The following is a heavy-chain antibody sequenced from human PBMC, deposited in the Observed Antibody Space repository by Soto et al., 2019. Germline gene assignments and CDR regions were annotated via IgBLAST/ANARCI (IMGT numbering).Heavy chain of an antibody. J-gene: IGHJ4*02. D-gene: IGHD4-17*01. Sequence: QITLKESGPTLVKPTQTLTLTCTFSGFSLSTRGVGVGWIRQPPGKALEGIAVIYWDDDKRYSPSLQSRLTITKDTSKNQVVLTMTNMDPVDTATYYCARKNYGDYPTDYWGQGTLVTVSS. CDR2: IYWDDDK. CDR1: GFSLSTRGVG. CDR3: ARKNYGDYPTDY. V-gene: IGHV2-5*02.